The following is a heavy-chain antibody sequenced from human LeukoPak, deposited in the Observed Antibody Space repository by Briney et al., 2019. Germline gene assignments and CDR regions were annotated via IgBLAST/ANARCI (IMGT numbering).Heavy chain of an antibody. V-gene: IGHV3-73*01. Sequence: PGGSLKLSCAASGVTFSGSAMHRVRQASGTGLEWFGRIGSKAITYATAYAASVKGRFTISRDDSKNTAYLQMNSLKAEDTAVYYCTRGTVDYWGQGTLVTVSS. J-gene: IGHJ4*02. CDR2: IGSKAITYAT. CDR1: GVTFSGSA. CDR3: TRGTVDY.